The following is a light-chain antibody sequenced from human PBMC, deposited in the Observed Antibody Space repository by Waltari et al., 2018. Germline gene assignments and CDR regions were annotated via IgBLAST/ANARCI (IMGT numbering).Light chain of an antibody. V-gene: IGKV1-12*01. CDR2: AAS. J-gene: IGKJ4*01. CDR3: QQRSNWPLT. CDR1: QGISSC. Sequence: DIQMTQSPSSLSASVGDRVTITCRASQGISSCLAWYQQKPGKAPELLIYAASSFQSGVASRFSGSGSGTDFTLTISSLEPEDFAVYYCQQRSNWPLTFGGGTKVEIK.